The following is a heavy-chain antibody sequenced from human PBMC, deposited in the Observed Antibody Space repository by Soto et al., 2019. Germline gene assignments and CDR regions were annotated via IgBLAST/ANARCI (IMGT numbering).Heavy chain of an antibody. J-gene: IGHJ5*02. Sequence: SETLSLTCTVSGGSIISYYWSWIRQPPGKGLGWIVYIYYSGSTNYNPSLKSRVTISVDTSKNQFSLRLSSVSAADTAMYYCAREAGVRYPFDPWGQGTLVTVSS. V-gene: IGHV4-59*01. D-gene: IGHD3-9*01. CDR3: AREAGVRYPFDP. CDR1: GGSIISYY. CDR2: IYYSGST.